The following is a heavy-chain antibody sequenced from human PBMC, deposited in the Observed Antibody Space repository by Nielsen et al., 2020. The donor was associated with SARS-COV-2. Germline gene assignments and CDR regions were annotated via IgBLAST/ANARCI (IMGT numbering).Heavy chain of an antibody. CDR1: GGSFSGYY. CDR2: INRSGTT. CDR3: ARQIVIVPSAIRYFQH. V-gene: IGHV4-34*01. J-gene: IGHJ1*01. D-gene: IGHD2/OR15-2a*01. Sequence: SETLSLTCAVYGGSFSGYYWSWVRQPPGKGLEWIGEINRSGTTNYNPSLKSRVTVSLDTSKNQFSLNLSSVTAADTAVYYCARQIVIVPSAIRYFQHWGQGTLVTVSS.